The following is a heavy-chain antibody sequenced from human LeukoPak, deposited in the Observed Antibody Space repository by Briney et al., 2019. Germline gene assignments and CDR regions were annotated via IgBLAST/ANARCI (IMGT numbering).Heavy chain of an antibody. J-gene: IGHJ4*02. CDR1: GFTFSDYY. D-gene: IGHD6-13*01. CDR3: ARGPRIAAAGTTEEFDY. V-gene: IGHV3-11*04. CDR2: ISSSGSTI. Sequence: GGSLRLSCAASGFTFSDYYMSWIRQAPGKGLEWASYISSSGSTIYYADSVKGRFTISRDNAKNSLYLQMNSLRAEDTAVYYCARGPRIAAAGTTEEFDYWGQGTLVTVSS.